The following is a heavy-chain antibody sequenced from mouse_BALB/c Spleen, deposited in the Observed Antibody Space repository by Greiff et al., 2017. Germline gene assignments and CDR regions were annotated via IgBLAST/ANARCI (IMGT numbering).Heavy chain of an antibody. CDR1: GFSLTGYG. CDR2: IWGDGST. J-gene: IGHJ4*01. V-gene: IGHV2-6-7*01. Sequence: VMLVESGPGLVAPSQSLSITCTVSGFSLTGYGVNWLRQPPGKGLEWLGMIWGDGSTDYNSALKSRLSISKDNSKSQVFLKMKSLQTDDTARYYGAREGDYDYDGRDYYAMDDWGQGTSVTVSS. D-gene: IGHD2-4*01. CDR3: AREGDYDYDGRDYYAMDD.